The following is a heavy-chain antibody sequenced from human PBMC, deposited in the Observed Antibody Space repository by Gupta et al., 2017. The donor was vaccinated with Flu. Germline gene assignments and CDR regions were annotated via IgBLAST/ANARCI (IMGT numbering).Heavy chain of an antibody. V-gene: IGHV4-34*01. CDR3: ARGITMVRGVIIRGRWFDP. D-gene: IGHD3-10*01. J-gene: IGHJ5*02. Sequence: QVQLQQWGAGLLKPSETLSLTCAVYGGSFSGYYWSWIRQPPGKGLEWIGEINHSGSTNYNPSLKSRVTISVDTSKNQFSLKLSSVTAADTVVYYCARGITMVRGVIIRGRWFDPWGQGTLVTVSS. CDR1: GGSFSGYY. CDR2: INHSGST.